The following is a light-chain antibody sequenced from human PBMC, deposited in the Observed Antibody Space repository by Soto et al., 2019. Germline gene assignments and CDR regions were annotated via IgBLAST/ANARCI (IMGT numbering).Light chain of an antibody. CDR3: QQRSDWPRVT. CDR1: QSVRSY. V-gene: IGKV3-11*01. J-gene: IGKJ4*01. Sequence: EIVLTQSPATLSLSPGEGATLYCRASQSVRSYLAWYQQKPGQAPRLLIYDASNRATGIPARFSGSGSGTDFTLTISSLEPEDFGLYYCQQRSDWPRVTFCGGTKVEIK. CDR2: DAS.